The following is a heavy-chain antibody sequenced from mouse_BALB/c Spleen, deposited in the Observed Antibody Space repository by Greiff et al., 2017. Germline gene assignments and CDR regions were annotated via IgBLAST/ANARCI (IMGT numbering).Heavy chain of an antibody. CDR2: ISSGSSTI. V-gene: IGHV5-17*02. CDR1: GFTFSSFG. J-gene: IGHJ4*01. CDR3: ARSLWDGGY. D-gene: IGHD4-1*01. Sequence: DVKLVESGGGLVQPGGSRKLSCAASGFTFSSFGMHWVRQAPEKGLEWVAYISSGSSTIYYADTVKGRFTISRDNPKNTLFLQMTSLRSEDTAMYYCARSLWDGGYWGQGTSVTVPS.